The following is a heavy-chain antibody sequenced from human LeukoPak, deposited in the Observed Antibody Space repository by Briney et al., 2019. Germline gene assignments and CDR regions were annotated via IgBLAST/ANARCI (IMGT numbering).Heavy chain of an antibody. D-gene: IGHD3-10*01. V-gene: IGHV3-30*18. CDR1: GFTFSSYG. CDR3: AKEAYYYGSGSYRYGMDV. J-gene: IGHJ6*02. Sequence: GGSLRLSCAASGFTFSSYGMHWVRQAPGRGLEWVAVISYDGSNKYYADSVKGRFTISRDNSKNTLYLQMNSLRAEDTAVYYCAKEAYYYGSGSYRYGMDVWGQGTTVTVSS. CDR2: ISYDGSNK.